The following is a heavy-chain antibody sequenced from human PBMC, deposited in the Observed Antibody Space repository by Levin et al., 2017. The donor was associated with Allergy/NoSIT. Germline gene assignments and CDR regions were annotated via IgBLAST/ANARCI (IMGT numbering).Heavy chain of an antibody. CDR2: ISSSSSYI. CDR3: ARDIGKQWPAP. Sequence: GGSLRLSCAASGFTFSSYSMNWVRQAPGKGLEWVSSISSSSSYIYYADSVKGRFTISRDNAKNSLYLQMNSLRAEDTAVYYCARDIGKQWPAPWGQGTLVTVSS. CDR1: GFTFSSYS. V-gene: IGHV3-21*01. J-gene: IGHJ5*02. D-gene: IGHD6-19*01.